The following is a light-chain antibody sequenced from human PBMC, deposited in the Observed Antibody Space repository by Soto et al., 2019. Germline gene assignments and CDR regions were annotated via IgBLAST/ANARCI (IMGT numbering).Light chain of an antibody. J-gene: IGKJ1*01. CDR2: GAS. CDR1: ERLSSVY. CDR3: QQYNNWWT. Sequence: EIVLTQSPGTLSLSPGERATLSCRASERLSSVYLAWYQQRPGQPPRLLIYGASTRATGISARFSGSGSGTEFTLTISSLQSEDFGVYYCQQYNNWWTFGQGTKVDIK. V-gene: IGKV3-15*01.